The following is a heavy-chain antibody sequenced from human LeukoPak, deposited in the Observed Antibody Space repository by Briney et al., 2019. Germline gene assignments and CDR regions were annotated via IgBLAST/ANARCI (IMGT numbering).Heavy chain of an antibody. D-gene: IGHD3-22*01. J-gene: IGHJ4*02. CDR1: GFPFSSYA. CDR3: AGPYDTRGYFPDY. CDR2: ISGSGGST. V-gene: IGHV3-23*01. Sequence: GGSLRLSCAASGFPFSSYAMSWVRQAPGKGLEWVSAISGSGGSTYYADSVKGRFSISRDNSKNTLYLQMNSLRAEDTAIYYCAGPYDTRGYFPDYWGQGTLVTVSS.